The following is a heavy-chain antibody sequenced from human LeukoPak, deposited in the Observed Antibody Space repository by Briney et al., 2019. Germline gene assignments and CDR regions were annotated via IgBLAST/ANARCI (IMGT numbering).Heavy chain of an antibody. V-gene: IGHV4-59*08. Sequence: SETLSLTCTVSGASTTSYYWTWISPPPRKGLEWIGYILYIRSTYYIPARKSRVTISADTPKNQFSLNLSSVTAADTAVYYCARFGAAAGTDFWGQGTLVTVSS. D-gene: IGHD6-13*01. CDR1: GASTTSYY. CDR2: ILYIRST. CDR3: ARFGAAAGTDF. J-gene: IGHJ4*02.